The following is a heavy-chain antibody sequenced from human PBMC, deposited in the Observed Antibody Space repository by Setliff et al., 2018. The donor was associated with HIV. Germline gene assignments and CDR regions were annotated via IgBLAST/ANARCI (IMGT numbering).Heavy chain of an antibody. J-gene: IGHJ4*01. CDR3: ARGRDYTGSWFRPFYLDF. CDR1: GGSFSAYH. D-gene: IGHD3-3*01. Sequence: LSLTCAVYGGSFSAYHWSWIRQTPGKGLEWLGEINHNGSTAYNLALESRVSMSIDTSRNQFSLKLTSVTAADTAIYYCARGRDYTGSWFRPFYLDFWGHGNLVTVSS. CDR2: INHNGST. V-gene: IGHV4-34*01.